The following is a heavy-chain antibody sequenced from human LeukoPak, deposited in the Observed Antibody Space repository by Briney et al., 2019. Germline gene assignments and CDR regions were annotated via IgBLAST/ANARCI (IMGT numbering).Heavy chain of an antibody. CDR2: IYYSGST. CDR3: ARLSKVGATNFDY. J-gene: IGHJ4*02. V-gene: IGHV4-59*08. Sequence: SETLSLTCTVSGASITSYYWSWIRQPPAKGLEWIGYIYYSGSTTYKPSLRSRVTISVDTSKNQFSLKLSSVTAADTAVYYCARLSKVGATNFDYWGQGTLVTVSS. CDR1: GASITSYY. D-gene: IGHD1-26*01.